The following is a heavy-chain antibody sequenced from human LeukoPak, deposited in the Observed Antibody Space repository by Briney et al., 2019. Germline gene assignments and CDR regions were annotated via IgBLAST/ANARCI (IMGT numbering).Heavy chain of an antibody. CDR1: GGSISSYY. V-gene: IGHV4-4*07. CDR3: ARDSHYDILTGYFHFDY. CDR2: IDTSGST. J-gene: IGHJ4*02. Sequence: SETLSLTCTVSGGSISSYYGSWIRQPAGKGLEWIGRIDTSGSTNYNPSLKSRVTMSVDTSKNQFSLKLSYVTAADTAVYYCARDSHYDILTGYFHFDYWGQGTLVTVSS. D-gene: IGHD3-9*01.